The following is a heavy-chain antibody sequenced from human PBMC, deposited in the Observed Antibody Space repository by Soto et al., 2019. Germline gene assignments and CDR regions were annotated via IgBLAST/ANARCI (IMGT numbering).Heavy chain of an antibody. Sequence: EVQLVESGGGLVQPGGSLRLSCAASGFTFSSYSMNWVRQAPGKGLEWVSYISSSSSTIYYADSVKGRFTISRDNAKNSLYLQMNSLRAEDTAVYYCARGGAAAGTAYWGQGTLVTVSS. V-gene: IGHV3-48*01. CDR3: ARGGAAAGTAY. J-gene: IGHJ4*02. D-gene: IGHD6-13*01. CDR2: ISSSSSTI. CDR1: GFTFSSYS.